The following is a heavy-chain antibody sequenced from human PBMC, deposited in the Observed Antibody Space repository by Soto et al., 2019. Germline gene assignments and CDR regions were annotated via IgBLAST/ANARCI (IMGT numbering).Heavy chain of an antibody. CDR3: ARDSAGYFSSTSCYDHHYVDY. J-gene: IGHJ4*02. CDR2: IYYSGST. CDR1: GASVSSGSYY. V-gene: IGHV4-61*01. D-gene: IGHD2-2*01. Sequence: SETLSLTCTVSGASVSSGSYYWSGIRQPPGKGLEGIGYIYYSGSTNYNPSLKSRVPISVDTSKNQFSLKLSSVTAAGTAVYYCARDSAGYFSSTSCYDHHYVDYSGQGTLGTVLL.